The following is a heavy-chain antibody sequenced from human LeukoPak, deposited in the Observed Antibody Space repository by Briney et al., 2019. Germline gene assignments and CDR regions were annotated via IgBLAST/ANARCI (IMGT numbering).Heavy chain of an antibody. J-gene: IGHJ6*02. D-gene: IGHD4-17*01. V-gene: IGHV4-34*01. CDR2: INHSGST. CDR1: GRSFSGYY. CDR3: ARLTTVTGKYYYYYGMDV. Sequence: SETLSLTCAVYGRSFSGYYWSWIRQPPGKGLEWIGEINHSGSTNYNPSLKSRVTISVDTSKNQFSLKLSSVTAADTAVYYCARLTTVTGKYYYYYGMDVWGQGTTVTVSS.